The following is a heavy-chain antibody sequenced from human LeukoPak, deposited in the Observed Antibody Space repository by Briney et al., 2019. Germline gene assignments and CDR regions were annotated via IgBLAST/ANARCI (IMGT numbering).Heavy chain of an antibody. J-gene: IGHJ4*02. D-gene: IGHD3-22*01. V-gene: IGHV3-9*03. Sequence: GRSLRLSCAASGFTFDDYAMHWVRQAPGKGLEWVSGISWNSGSIGHADSVKGRFTISRDNAKNSLYLQMNSLRAEDMALYYCAKDIYHYYDSSGYYDYWGQGTLVTVSS. CDR1: GFTFDDYA. CDR2: ISWNSGSI. CDR3: AKDIYHYYDSSGYYDY.